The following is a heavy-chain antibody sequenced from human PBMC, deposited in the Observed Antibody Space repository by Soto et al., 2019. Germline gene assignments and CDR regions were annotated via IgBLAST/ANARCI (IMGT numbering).Heavy chain of an antibody. Sequence: PGESLKISCKGSGYNFANYWIGWVRQMPGKGLEWMGIIYLGDSNTKYSPSFQGQVTISADKSISTAYLQWSSLKAPDTAIYYCARHADYYGSGSYLDYYFAMDVWGQGTTVTVSS. CDR2: IYLGDSNT. V-gene: IGHV5-51*01. J-gene: IGHJ6*02. CDR3: ARHADYYGSGSYLDYYFAMDV. D-gene: IGHD3-10*01. CDR1: GYNFANYW.